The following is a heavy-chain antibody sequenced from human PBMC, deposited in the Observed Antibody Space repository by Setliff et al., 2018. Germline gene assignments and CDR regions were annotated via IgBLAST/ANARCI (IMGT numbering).Heavy chain of an antibody. CDR3: ATAPLPAGYLYYYYMDV. D-gene: IGHD6-13*01. Sequence: WASVKVSCKASGYTFTTYYMHWVRQAPGQGLEWMGIINPSGGYANYAQKFQGRVTMTRDTSTSTVYMELSSLRSEDTAVYYCATAPLPAGYLYYYYMDVWGKGTTVTVSS. V-gene: IGHV1-46*01. CDR1: GYTFTTYY. J-gene: IGHJ6*03. CDR2: INPSGGYA.